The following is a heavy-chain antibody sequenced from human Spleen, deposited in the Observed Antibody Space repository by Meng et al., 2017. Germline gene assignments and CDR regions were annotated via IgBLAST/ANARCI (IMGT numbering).Heavy chain of an antibody. CDR3: ARDEDISAAGYLLGDF. CDR2: INPNSGAT. CDR1: GYTFTDYY. Sequence: QVLLVQSGAEAKKPGASVKVSGKASGYTFTDYYIHWVRQAPGQGLEWMGWINPNSGATEYSQMFEGRVTMTSDPSISTAYMELSGLRSDDTAVYYCARDEDISAAGYLLGDFWGQGTLVTVFS. D-gene: IGHD6-13*01. J-gene: IGHJ4*02. V-gene: IGHV1-2*02.